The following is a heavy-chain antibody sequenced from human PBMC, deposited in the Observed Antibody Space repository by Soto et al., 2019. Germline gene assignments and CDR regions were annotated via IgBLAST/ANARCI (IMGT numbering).Heavy chain of an antibody. J-gene: IGHJ6*02. Sequence: SETLSLTCTVSGGSISSYYWSWIRQPPGKGLEWIGYIYYSGSTNYNPSLKSRVTISVDTSKNQFSLKLSSVTAADTAVYYCARGHSSSPEEDYYYYGMDVWGQGTTVTVSS. CDR2: IYYSGST. CDR1: GGSISSYY. D-gene: IGHD6-6*01. CDR3: ARGHSSSPEEDYYYYGMDV. V-gene: IGHV4-59*08.